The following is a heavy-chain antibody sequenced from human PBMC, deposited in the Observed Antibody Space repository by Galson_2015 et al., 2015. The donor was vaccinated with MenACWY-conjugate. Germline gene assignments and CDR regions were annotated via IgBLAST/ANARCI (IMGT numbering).Heavy chain of an antibody. D-gene: IGHD6-25*01. CDR2: INDEGGSEK. CDR1: GFTFSCYW. V-gene: IGHV3-7*01. Sequence: SMRFCCAACGFTFSCYWQSWVRQAPGKGVEWVANINDEGGSEKYYADSVKGRFSISRDNSKNSLYLQMSSLRAEDTAVYFCARESYAAANCNSFDFWGQGTMLTVSS. CDR3: ARESYAAANCNSFDF. J-gene: IGHJ3*01.